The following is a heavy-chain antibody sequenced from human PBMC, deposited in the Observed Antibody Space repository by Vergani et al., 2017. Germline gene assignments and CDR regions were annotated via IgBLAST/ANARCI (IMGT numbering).Heavy chain of an antibody. Sequence: QLQLQASGPGLVTPSATLSLTCSVSGASIRSSNYYWGWIRQPPGKGLEWIASIYYSGSTYYNPSLKSRVTISVDTSKNQFSLKLSSVTAADTAVYFCARHSTVEWLVKLGWIDPWGQGILVTVSS. V-gene: IGHV4-39*01. D-gene: IGHD6-19*01. CDR2: IYYSGST. J-gene: IGHJ5*02. CDR1: GASIRSSNYY. CDR3: ARHSTVEWLVKLGWIDP.